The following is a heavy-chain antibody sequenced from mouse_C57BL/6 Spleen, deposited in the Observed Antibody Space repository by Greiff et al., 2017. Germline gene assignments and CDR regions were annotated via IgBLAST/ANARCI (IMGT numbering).Heavy chain of an antibody. CDR3: ERREELGPSFAY. CDR2: INPSSGYT. D-gene: IGHD4-1*01. Sequence: QVQLQQSGAELARPGASVKMSCKASGYTFTSYTMHWVKQRPGQGLEWIGYINPSSGYTKYNQKFKDKATLTADKSSSTAYMQLSSLTSEDSAVYYGERREELGPSFAYWGQGTLVTVSA. V-gene: IGHV1-4*01. J-gene: IGHJ3*01. CDR1: GYTFTSYT.